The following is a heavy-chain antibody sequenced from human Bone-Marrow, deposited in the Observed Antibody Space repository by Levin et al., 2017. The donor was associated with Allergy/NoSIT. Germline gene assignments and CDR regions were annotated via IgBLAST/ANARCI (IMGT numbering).Heavy chain of an antibody. J-gene: IGHJ6*02. D-gene: IGHD2-21*01. CDR3: ARAKTYGDYFYYYAMDV. CDR1: GYSFTGFY. Sequence: ASVKVSCKASGYSFTGFYIHWVRQAPGLGLEWMGRINPNSGLTNFAQKFQGRVAMTKDASISTAYMELTSLTSDDTAVYCCARAKTYGDYFYYYAMDVWGQGTTVTVSS. V-gene: IGHV1-2*06. CDR2: INPNSGLT.